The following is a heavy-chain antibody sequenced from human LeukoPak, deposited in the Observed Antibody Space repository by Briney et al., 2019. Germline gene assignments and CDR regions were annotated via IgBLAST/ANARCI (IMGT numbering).Heavy chain of an antibody. J-gene: IGHJ4*02. CDR2: TSWNSGSI. D-gene: IGHD5-18*01. CDR1: GFTFDDYA. CDR3: AKPSGYSHSGAFDY. Sequence: GGSLRLSCAASGFTFDDYAMHWVRQAPGKGLEWVSGTSWNSGSIGYADSVKGRFTISRDNAKNSLYLQMNSLRAEDTALYYCAKPSGYSHSGAFDYWGQGTLVTVSS. V-gene: IGHV3-9*01.